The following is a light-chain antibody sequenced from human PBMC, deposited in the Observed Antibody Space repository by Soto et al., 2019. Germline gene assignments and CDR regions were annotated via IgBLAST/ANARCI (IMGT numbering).Light chain of an antibody. J-gene: IGKJ1*01. V-gene: IGKV1-5*03. CDR3: QQYNDNWT. CDR1: QSISSW. CDR2: KAS. Sequence: DIQMTQSPSTLSASVGDRVTITCRASQSISSWLAWHQQKPGKAPRLLIYKASNLESGVPSRFSGSGSGTEFPLTITRLQPDDSATYYCQQYNDNWTFGQGTKVEIK.